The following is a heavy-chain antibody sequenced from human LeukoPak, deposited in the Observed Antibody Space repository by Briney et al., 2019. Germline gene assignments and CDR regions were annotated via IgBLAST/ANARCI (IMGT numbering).Heavy chain of an antibody. CDR2: IIPIFGTA. D-gene: IGHD3-9*01. CDR1: GGTFSSYA. Sequence: SVRVSCKASGGTFSSYAISWVRQAPGQGLEWMGGIIPIFGTANYAQKFQGRVTITADESTSTAYMELSSLRSENTAVYYCARGEAIYDILTGYYPDPFDYWGQGTLVTVSS. J-gene: IGHJ4*02. CDR3: ARGEAIYDILTGYYPDPFDY. V-gene: IGHV1-69*01.